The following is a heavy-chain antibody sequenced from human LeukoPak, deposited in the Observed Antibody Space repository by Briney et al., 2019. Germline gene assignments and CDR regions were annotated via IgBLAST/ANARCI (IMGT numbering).Heavy chain of an antibody. CDR1: GGSISSGGYS. J-gene: IGHJ5*02. Sequence: SETLSLTCAVSGGSISSGGYSWSWIRQPPGKGLEWIGYIYHSGSTYYNPSLKSRVTISVDRSKNQFSLKLSSVTAADTAVYSCARDRAANWFDPWGQGTLVTVSS. CDR3: ARDRAANWFDP. V-gene: IGHV4-30-2*01. CDR2: IYHSGST.